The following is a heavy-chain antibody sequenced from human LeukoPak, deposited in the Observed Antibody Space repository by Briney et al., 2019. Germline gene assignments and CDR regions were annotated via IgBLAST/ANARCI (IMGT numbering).Heavy chain of an antibody. J-gene: IGHJ4*02. CDR3: ARDVRVFGCGWKYYFEY. V-gene: IGHV3-33*08. D-gene: IGHD6-19*01. CDR1: GFTMRVYH. Sequence: GGSLRLSCAASGFTMRVYHMNWVRQAPGKGLEWVADIWCDGSNLYYADSVKSRFTISRDNSNITLYLQMNSLRAEDTAVYFCARDVRVFGCGWKYYFEYWGEGGLVTVSS. CDR2: IWCDGSNL.